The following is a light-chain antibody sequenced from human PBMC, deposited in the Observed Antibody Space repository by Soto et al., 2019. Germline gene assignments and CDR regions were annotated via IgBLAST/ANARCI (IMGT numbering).Light chain of an antibody. CDR2: KDN. J-gene: IGLJ1*01. Sequence: SYELTQPPSVSVSPGQTARITCSGAALPKQYAYWYQQKPGQAPVVVIVKDNERPSGIPERFSGSSAGTTVTLTISGVQAEDEADYYCQSSDSSGRYPYVFGSGTKLTVL. V-gene: IGLV3-25*02. CDR3: QSSDSSGRYPYV. CDR1: ALPKQY.